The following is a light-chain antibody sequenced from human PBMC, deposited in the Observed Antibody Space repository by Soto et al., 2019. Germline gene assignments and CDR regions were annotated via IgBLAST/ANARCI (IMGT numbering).Light chain of an antibody. CDR1: QSVSSIY. CDR2: GAS. CDR3: QQCGGSPLFT. V-gene: IGKV3-20*01. J-gene: IGKJ3*01. Sequence: IELTQSPGTLSLSPGERATLSCRASQSVSSIYLAWYQQKPGQAPMLLMSGASSRATGIPDRFSGSGSGTDFTLTIIRLEPEDFSVYYCQQCGGSPLFTFGPGTKVEIK.